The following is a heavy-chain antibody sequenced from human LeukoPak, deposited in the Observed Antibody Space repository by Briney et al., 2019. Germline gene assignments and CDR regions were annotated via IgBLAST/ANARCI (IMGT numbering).Heavy chain of an antibody. D-gene: IGHD3-9*01. CDR3: ARGAVLRYFDWLIGNNWFDP. V-gene: IGHV4-34*01. Sequence: SETLSLTCAVYGGSFSGYYWSWIRQPSGKGLEWIGEINHSGSTNYNPSLKSRVTISVDTSKNQFSLKLSSVTAADTAVYYCARGAVLRYFDWLIGNNWFDPWGQGTLVTVSS. CDR2: INHSGST. CDR1: GGSFSGYY. J-gene: IGHJ5*02.